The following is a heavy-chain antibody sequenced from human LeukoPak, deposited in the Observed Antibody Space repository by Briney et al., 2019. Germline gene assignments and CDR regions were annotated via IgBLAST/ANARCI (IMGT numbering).Heavy chain of an antibody. CDR2: ISGHQGNT. J-gene: IGHJ4*02. CDR1: GYTFTNYG. Sequence: SSVKVSCKASGYTFTNYGITWVRQAPGQGLEWMGWISGHQGNTKYAQNFQGRVTMTIDTSTSAAYMDLRSLRSDDTAIYFCARSDLATITAGPFEYWGQGTLVAVSS. CDR3: ARSDLATITAGPFEY. D-gene: IGHD5-12*01. V-gene: IGHV1-18*01.